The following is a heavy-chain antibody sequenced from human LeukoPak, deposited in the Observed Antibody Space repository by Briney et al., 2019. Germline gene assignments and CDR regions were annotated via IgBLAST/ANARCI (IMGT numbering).Heavy chain of an antibody. CDR2: FSGGGDS. CDR3: GKEVERHFDLKY. V-gene: IGHV3-23*01. J-gene: IGHJ4*02. D-gene: IGHD2/OR15-2a*01. Sequence: GGSLRLSCAASGLTSGIYAMSWVRQAPGKGLEWVSAFSGGGDSFYADSVRGRFTVSADTPRNILYLQMNSLRAEDTAVYYCGKEVERHFDLKYWGQGTPVTVSS. CDR1: GLTSGIYA.